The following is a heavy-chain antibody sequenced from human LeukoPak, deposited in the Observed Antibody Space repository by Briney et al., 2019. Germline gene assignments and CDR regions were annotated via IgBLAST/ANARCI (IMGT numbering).Heavy chain of an antibody. D-gene: IGHD3-22*01. V-gene: IGHV1-18*01. Sequence: ASVKVSCKASGGTFSSYAISWVRQAPGQGLEWMGWISAYNGNTNYAQKLQGRVTMTTDTSTSTAYMELRSLRSDDTAVYYCATVRYYYDSSGRMNYFDYWGQGTLVTVSS. CDR3: ATVRYYYDSSGRMNYFDY. CDR2: ISAYNGNT. J-gene: IGHJ4*02. CDR1: GGTFSSYA.